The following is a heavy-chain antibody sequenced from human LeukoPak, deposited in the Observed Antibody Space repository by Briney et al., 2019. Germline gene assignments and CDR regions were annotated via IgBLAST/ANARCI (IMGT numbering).Heavy chain of an antibody. J-gene: IGHJ6*03. CDR3: AKRVVIRSTDYFYYYIHV. CDR2: IRYNGDNK. V-gene: IGHV3-30*02. D-gene: IGHD3-3*01. CDR1: GFTFSSYV. Sequence: GGSLRLSCAASGFTFSSYVMHWVRQAPGKGLEWVAFIRYNGDNKYYADSVKGRFTVSRDNSQSTLYLQMNSLRVEDTAVYYCAKRVVIRSTDYFYYYIHVWGKGTTVTVSS.